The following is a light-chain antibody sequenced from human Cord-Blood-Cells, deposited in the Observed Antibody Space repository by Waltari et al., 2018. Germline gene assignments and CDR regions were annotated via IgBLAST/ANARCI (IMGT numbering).Light chain of an antibody. CDR2: WAS. CDR1: QRVIDSSNNKNY. V-gene: IGKV4-1*01. CDR3: QQDYNTPYS. J-gene: IGKJ2*03. Sequence: DIVMTQSPDSLAVSLGERATINCKSSQRVIDSSNNKNYLAWYQQKPGQPPKLLIYWASTRESGVPDRFSGSGSGTDFTLTISSLQAEDVAVYYCQQDYNTPYSFGPGTKLEIK.